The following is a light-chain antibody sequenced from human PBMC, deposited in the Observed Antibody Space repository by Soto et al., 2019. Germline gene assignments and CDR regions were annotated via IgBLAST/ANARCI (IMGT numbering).Light chain of an antibody. CDR3: QTWGTGIHVV. CDR1: SGHSSYA. J-gene: IGLJ2*01. Sequence: QTVVTQSPSASASLGASVKLTCTLSSGHSSYAIAWHQQQPEKGPRYLMKLNSDGSHSKGDGIPDRFSGSNSGAERYLTISSLQSEDEADYYCQTWGTGIHVVFGGGTQLTVL. V-gene: IGLV4-69*01. CDR2: LNSDGSH.